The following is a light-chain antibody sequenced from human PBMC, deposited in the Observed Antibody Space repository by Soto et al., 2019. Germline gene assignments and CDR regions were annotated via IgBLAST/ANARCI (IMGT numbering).Light chain of an antibody. CDR3: SSYAASNNFYFV. CDR1: SSDVGGYNY. CDR2: EVT. J-gene: IGLJ3*02. V-gene: IGLV2-8*01. Sequence: QAVVTQPPSASGSPGQSVTISRTGTSSDVGGYNYVSWYQQYPGRAPKLMIYEVTKRPSGVPDRFSGSKSGNTASLTVSGLQAEDEADYYCSSYAASNNFYFVFGGGTKLTVL.